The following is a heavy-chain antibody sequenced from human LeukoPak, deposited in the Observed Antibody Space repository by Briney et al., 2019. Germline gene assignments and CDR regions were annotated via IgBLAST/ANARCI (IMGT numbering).Heavy chain of an antibody. J-gene: IGHJ4*02. CDR2: IKQDGSEK. CDR1: GFTFSNFW. Sequence: PGGSLRLSCAASGFTFSNFWLSWVRQAPAKGLEWVANIKQDGSEKYYVGSVKGRFTISRDNAKNSLYLQMNSLRAEDTGVYYCARDPMIDYWGQGTLVTVSS. V-gene: IGHV3-7*01. CDR3: ARDPMIDY.